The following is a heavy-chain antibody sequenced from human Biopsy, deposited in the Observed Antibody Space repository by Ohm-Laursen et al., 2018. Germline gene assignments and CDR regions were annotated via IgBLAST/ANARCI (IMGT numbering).Heavy chain of an antibody. CDR1: GGSIRGNTYY. CDR3: ARHPTGFWFDP. V-gene: IGHV4-39*01. J-gene: IGHJ5*02. CDR2: VYFSGNT. Sequence: SDTLSLTCNVSGGSIRGNTYYWGWIRQTPGKGLEWIGSVYFSGNTYYNPSLGGRVTISVDTSKNQFSLKLSSVTGADTAVYYCARHPTGFWFDPWGQGTLVTVSS.